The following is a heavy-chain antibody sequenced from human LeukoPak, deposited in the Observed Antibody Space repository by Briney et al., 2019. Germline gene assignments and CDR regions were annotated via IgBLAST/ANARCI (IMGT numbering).Heavy chain of an antibody. CDR1: GFTVSSNY. V-gene: IGHV3-66*02. CDR3: VSRSPSRTYDFWSGYYLHDAFDN. J-gene: IGHJ3*02. Sequence: GGSLRLSCAASGFTVSSNYMSWVRQAPGKGLEWVSVIYSGGSTYYADSVKGRFTISRDNSKNTLYLQMNSLRAEDTAVYYCVSRSPSRTYDFWSGYYLHDAFDNWGQGTMVTVSS. D-gene: IGHD3-3*01. CDR2: IYSGGST.